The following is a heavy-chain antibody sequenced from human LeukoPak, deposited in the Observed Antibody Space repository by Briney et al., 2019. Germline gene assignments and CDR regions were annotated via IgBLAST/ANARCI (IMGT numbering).Heavy chain of an antibody. CDR2: IYNSATT. J-gene: IGHJ3*01. CDR3: ARGGEGYNDDAFEV. CDR1: GDFIRSHY. V-gene: IGHV4-59*11. D-gene: IGHD5-24*01. Sequence: PSETLSLTCTVSGDFIRSHYCAWIRQSPGKGLEWIGHIYNSATTDYNPSFKSRGTISLDTSKKQFSLKMTSVTALDSAVYYCARGGEGYNDDAFEVWGLGTAVTVSS.